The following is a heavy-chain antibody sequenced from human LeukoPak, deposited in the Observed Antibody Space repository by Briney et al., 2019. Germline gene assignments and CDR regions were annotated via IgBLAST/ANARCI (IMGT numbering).Heavy chain of an antibody. Sequence: GGSLRLSCAASGFTFSSYSMSWVRQAPGKGLEWVSSISSSSSYTYYADSVKGRFTISRDNAKNSLYLQMNSLRAEDTAVYYCARDLAVAARLESDYWGQGTLVTVSS. CDR3: ARDLAVAARLESDY. J-gene: IGHJ4*02. CDR1: GFTFSSYS. D-gene: IGHD6-6*01. V-gene: IGHV3-21*01. CDR2: ISSSSSYT.